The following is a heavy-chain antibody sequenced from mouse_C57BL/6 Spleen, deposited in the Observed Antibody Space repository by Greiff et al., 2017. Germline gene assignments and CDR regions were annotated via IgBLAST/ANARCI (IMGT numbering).Heavy chain of an antibody. CDR1: GYAFSSYW. Sequence: VQLQQSGAELVKPGASVTISCKASGYAFSSYWMNWVKQRPGKGLEWIGQIYPGDGDTNYNGKFKGKATLTADKSSSTAYMQLSSLTSEDSAVYVCARAHYYGSSSWYFDVWGTGTTGTVSS. J-gene: IGHJ1*03. CDR2: IYPGDGDT. CDR3: ARAHYYGSSSWYFDV. D-gene: IGHD1-1*01. V-gene: IGHV1-80*01.